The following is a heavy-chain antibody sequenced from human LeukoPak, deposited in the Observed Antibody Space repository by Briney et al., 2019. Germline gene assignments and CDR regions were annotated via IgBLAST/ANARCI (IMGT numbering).Heavy chain of an antibody. J-gene: IGHJ3*02. V-gene: IGHV1-69*05. Sequence: SVKVSCKASGCTFTGYYMHWVRQAPGQGLEWMGRIIPIFGTANYAQKFQGRVTITTDESTSTAYMELSSLRSEDTAVYYCARSEYSSGWVLGEVDAFDIWGQGTMVTVSS. D-gene: IGHD6-19*01. CDR3: ARSEYSSGWVLGEVDAFDI. CDR1: GCTFTGYY. CDR2: IIPIFGTA.